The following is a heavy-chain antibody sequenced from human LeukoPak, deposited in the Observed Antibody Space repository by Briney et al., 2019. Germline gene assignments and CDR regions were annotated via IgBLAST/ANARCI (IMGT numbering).Heavy chain of an antibody. Sequence: ASVKVSCKTSGYTFTSFDINWVRHTTGHGPEWMGWVNCDNENTRYARKFQGRVAITRDTTTRTVYLELNNLSSDDTAMYYCTRGPFQNGNAYNWFDPWGQEPLVTVSS. CDR1: GYTFTSFD. J-gene: IGHJ5*02. CDR3: TRGPFQNGNAYNWFDP. V-gene: IGHV1-8*03. CDR2: VNCDNENT. D-gene: IGHD1-1*01.